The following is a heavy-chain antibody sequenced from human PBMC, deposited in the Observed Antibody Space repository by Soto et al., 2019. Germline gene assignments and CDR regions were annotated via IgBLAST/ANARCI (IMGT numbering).Heavy chain of an antibody. CDR2: MNPNSGNT. J-gene: IGHJ5*01. CDR1: GYTFTSYD. CDR3: ARVAMDYYDSSGYYLNLFDS. D-gene: IGHD3-22*01. V-gene: IGHV1-8*01. Sequence: ASVKVSCKASGYTFTSYDINWVRQATGQGLEWMGWMNPNSGNTGYAQKFQGRVTMTRNTSISTAYMELSSLRSEDTAVYYCARVAMDYYDSSGYYLNLFDSWGQGTLVTVSS.